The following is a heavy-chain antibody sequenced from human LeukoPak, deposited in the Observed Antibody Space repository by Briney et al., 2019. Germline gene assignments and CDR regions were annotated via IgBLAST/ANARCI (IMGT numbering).Heavy chain of an antibody. CDR3: ARDRRYQLLHHTPGDY. Sequence: ASVKVSCKASGYTFTSYGISWVRQAPGQGLEWMGWISAYNGNTNYAQKLQGRVTMTTDTSTSTAYMELRSLRSDDTAVYYCARDRRYQLLHHTPGDYWGQGTLVTVSS. J-gene: IGHJ4*02. V-gene: IGHV1-18*01. CDR2: ISAYNGNT. D-gene: IGHD2-2*01. CDR1: GYTFTSYG.